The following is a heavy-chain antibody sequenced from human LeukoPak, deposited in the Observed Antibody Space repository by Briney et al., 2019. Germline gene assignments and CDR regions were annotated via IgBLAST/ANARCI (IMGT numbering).Heavy chain of an antibody. D-gene: IGHD4-23*01. CDR1: GYTFTSYD. Sequence: ASVKVSCKASGYTFTSYDIDWVRQASGQGLEWMGWMNPNSGNTGYAQKFQGRIIMTSDTSISTAYLELSSLRSEDTAVYYCASELRWQPHWGQGTLVTVSS. J-gene: IGHJ4*02. V-gene: IGHV1-8*01. CDR3: ASELRWQPH. CDR2: MNPNSGNT.